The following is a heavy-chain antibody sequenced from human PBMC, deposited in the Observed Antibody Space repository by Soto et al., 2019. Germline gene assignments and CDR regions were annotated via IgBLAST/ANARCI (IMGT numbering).Heavy chain of an antibody. V-gene: IGHV5-51*01. J-gene: IGHJ6*02. CDR3: ARSISPPIWFEEAVNYYYDGKDV. D-gene: IGHD3-10*01. Sequence: PGESLKISCKGSGYSFTRYWSGWVLQMPWKGLEWMGVIYPGDSDTRYSPSFQGQATLSADKSISTAYLQWSSLKASDTAMYYCARSISPPIWFEEAVNYYYDGKDVWGQGTTVTVSS. CDR2: IYPGDSDT. CDR1: GYSFTRYW.